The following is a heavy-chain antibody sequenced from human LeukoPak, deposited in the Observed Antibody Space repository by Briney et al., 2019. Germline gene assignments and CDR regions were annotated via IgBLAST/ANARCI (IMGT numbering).Heavy chain of an antibody. CDR3: ARAYSSRINRFDP. V-gene: IGHV4-34*01. J-gene: IGHJ5*02. CDR1: GGSFSGYY. Sequence: PSETLSLTCAVYGGSFSGYYWSWIRQPPGKGLEWIGEINHSGSTNYNPSLKSRVTISVDTSKNQFSLKLSSVTAADTAVYYCARAYSSRINRFDPWGQGTLVTVSS. D-gene: IGHD6-13*01. CDR2: INHSGST.